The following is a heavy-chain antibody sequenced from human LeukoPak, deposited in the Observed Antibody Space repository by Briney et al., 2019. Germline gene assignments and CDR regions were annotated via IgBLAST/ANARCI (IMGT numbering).Heavy chain of an antibody. J-gene: IGHJ3*02. CDR2: IYSSGST. V-gene: IGHV4-4*07. Sequence: PSETLSLTCTVSGGSISLYFRSWIRQPAGEGLEWIGRIYSSGSTNYNPSLKSRVTMSVDTSKNQFSLRLSAVTAADTAVYYCARDQGYGSGSYGAFDIWGQGTMVTVSS. CDR3: ARDQGYGSGSYGAFDI. CDR1: GGSISLYF. D-gene: IGHD3-10*01.